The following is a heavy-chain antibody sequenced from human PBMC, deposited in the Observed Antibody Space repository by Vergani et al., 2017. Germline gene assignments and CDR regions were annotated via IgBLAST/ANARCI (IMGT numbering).Heavy chain of an antibody. CDR1: GYSFTSYW. D-gene: IGHD1-26*01. Sequence: EVQLVESGGGLVKPGESLKISCKGSGYSFTSYWIGWVRQMPGKGLEWMGIIYPGDSDTRYSPSFQGQVTSSADKSISTAYLQWSSLKASDTAMYYCARHPSGYDAFDIWGQGTMVTVSS. V-gene: IGHV5-51*01. J-gene: IGHJ3*02. CDR3: ARHPSGYDAFDI. CDR2: IYPGDSDT.